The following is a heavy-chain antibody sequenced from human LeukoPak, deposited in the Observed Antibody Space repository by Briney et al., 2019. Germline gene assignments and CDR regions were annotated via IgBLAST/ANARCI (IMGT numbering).Heavy chain of an antibody. V-gene: IGHV1-18*01. CDR1: GYTFSTYS. D-gene: IGHD2/OR15-2a*01. CDR2: ISTYNGDT. CDR3: ARIRSNSWPPFPDH. Sequence: GASVKVSCKTSGYTFSTYSITWVRQAPRQGLEWMGWISTYNGDTKYAQRLQGRLTLTTDTSTGTAYMDLRSLRSDDTAVIYCARIRSNSWPPFPDHWGQGTLLIVSS. J-gene: IGHJ5*02.